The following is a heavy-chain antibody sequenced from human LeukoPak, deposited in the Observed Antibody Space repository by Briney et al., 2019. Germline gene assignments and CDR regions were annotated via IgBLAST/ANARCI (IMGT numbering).Heavy chain of an antibody. J-gene: IGHJ4*02. CDR2: ISWNGGST. CDR3: VRAGSGGWSVRIDY. V-gene: IGHV3-20*04. CDR1: GFTFDDYG. D-gene: IGHD6-19*01. Sequence: PGGSLRLSCAASGFTFDDYGMSWVRQAPGKGLEWVSGISWNGGSTGYADSVKGRFTMSRDNAKNSLYLQMNSLRVEDTALYYCVRAGSGGWSVRIDYWGQGTLVTVSS.